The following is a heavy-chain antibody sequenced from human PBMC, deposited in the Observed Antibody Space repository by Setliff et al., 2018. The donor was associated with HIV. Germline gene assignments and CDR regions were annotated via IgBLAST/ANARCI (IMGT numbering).Heavy chain of an antibody. CDR2: INHNGTDT. Sequence: PGGSLRLSCTGSEFTFSKYAMDWVRQAPGKGLEWVSGINHNGTDTHYADSLKGRFAVSRDNSNNTLFLQMHNLRADDTAVYYCAKRRVSNIGPGDYWGQGTLVTVSS. D-gene: IGHD3-16*02. J-gene: IGHJ4*02. CDR1: EFTFSKYA. CDR3: AKRRVSNIGPGDY. V-gene: IGHV3-23*05.